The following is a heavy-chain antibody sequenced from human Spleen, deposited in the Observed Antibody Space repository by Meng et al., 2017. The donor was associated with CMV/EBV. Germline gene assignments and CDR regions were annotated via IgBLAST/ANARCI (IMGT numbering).Heavy chain of an antibody. CDR2: ISSSSYI. CDR3: ARSYRTIGRRLVGMDV. D-gene: IGHD6-19*01. J-gene: IGHJ6*02. V-gene: IGHV3-21*01. CDR1: GFTFSSYS. Sequence: GGSLRLSCAASGFTFSSYSMNWVRQAPGKGLEWVSSISSSSYIYYADSVKGRFTISRDNAKMSLYLQMNSLRVEDTAVYYCARSYRTIGRRLVGMDVWGQGTTVTVSS.